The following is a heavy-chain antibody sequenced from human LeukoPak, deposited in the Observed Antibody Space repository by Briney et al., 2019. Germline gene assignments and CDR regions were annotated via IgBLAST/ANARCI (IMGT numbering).Heavy chain of an antibody. CDR2: IFSSGST. CDR1: GESTRSYY. J-gene: IGHJ6*04. V-gene: IGHV4-4*07. Sequence: SETLSLTCSVSGESTRSYYWSWIRQPAGKGLEWIGRIFSSGSTNYNPSLRSRVTISVDTSKNEFSLKLSSVTAADTAVYYCARGGFCSRTACYGMDVWGKGTTVT. D-gene: IGHD2-2*01. CDR3: ARGGFCSRTACYGMDV.